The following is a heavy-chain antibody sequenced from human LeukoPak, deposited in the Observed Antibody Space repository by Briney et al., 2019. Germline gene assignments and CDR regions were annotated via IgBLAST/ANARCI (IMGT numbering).Heavy chain of an antibody. CDR2: ISSSSSYI. CDR3: ARDFRDGSGSYRY. D-gene: IGHD3-10*01. J-gene: IGHJ4*02. Sequence: GGSLRLSCAASGSTFSSYSMNWVRQAPGKGLEWVSSISSSSSYIYYADSVKGRFTISRDNAKNSLYLQMNSLRAEDTAVYYRARDFRDGSGSYRYWGQGTLVTVSS. V-gene: IGHV3-21*01. CDR1: GSTFSSYS.